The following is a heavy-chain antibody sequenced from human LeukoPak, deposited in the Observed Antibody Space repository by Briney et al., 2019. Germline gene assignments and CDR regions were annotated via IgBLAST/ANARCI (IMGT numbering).Heavy chain of an antibody. CDR1: GGSISTYY. J-gene: IGHJ4*02. Sequence: TSETLSLTCTVSGGSISTYYWSWIRQPPGKGLEWIGYIYSSGSTNYNPSLKSRVTISVDTSKNQFSLKLSSVTAADTAVYYRVRQREYYESSGYYSFDYWGQGTLVTVSS. D-gene: IGHD3-22*01. V-gene: IGHV4-59*08. CDR2: IYSSGST. CDR3: VRQREYYESSGYYSFDY.